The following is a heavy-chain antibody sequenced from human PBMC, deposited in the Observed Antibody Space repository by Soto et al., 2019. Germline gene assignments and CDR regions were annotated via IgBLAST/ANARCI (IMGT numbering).Heavy chain of an antibody. CDR1: GYTFTSYD. V-gene: IGHV1-8*01. CDR2: MNPNSGNT. CDR3: TRAPSLTLLHDH. D-gene: IGHD3-9*01. J-gene: IGHJ4*02. Sequence: ASVKVSCKTSGYTFTSYDINWVRQANGQGLEWMGWMNPNSGNTGYAEKFQGRVSMTRNTSISTAYMELSSLRSDDMAMYFCTRAPSLTLLHDHWGQGTLVTVSS.